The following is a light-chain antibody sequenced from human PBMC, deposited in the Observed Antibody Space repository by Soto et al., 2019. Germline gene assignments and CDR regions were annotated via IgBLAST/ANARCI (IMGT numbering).Light chain of an antibody. Sequence: QSVLTQPPSVSGAPGQRVTISCTGSSSNIGAGYDVHWYQQPPGTAPKLLIYGNSNRPSGVPDRFSGSKSGTSASLAITGLQAEDEADYYCQSYDSSLSVYVFGTGTKLTVL. J-gene: IGLJ1*01. CDR3: QSYDSSLSVYV. CDR1: SSNIGAGYD. V-gene: IGLV1-40*01. CDR2: GNS.